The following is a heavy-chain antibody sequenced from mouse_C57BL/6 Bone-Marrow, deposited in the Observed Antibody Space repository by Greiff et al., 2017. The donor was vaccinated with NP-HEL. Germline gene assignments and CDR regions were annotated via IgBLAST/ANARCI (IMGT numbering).Heavy chain of an antibody. Sequence: QVQLQQSGAELARPGASVKLSCKASGYTFTSYGISWVKQRTGQGLEWIGEIYPRSGNTYYNEKFKGKATLTADKSSSTAYMELRSLTSDDSAVYFCARWTSTIVKCWYYYAMDYWGQGTSVTVSS. CDR3: ARWTSTIVKCWYYYAMDY. J-gene: IGHJ4*01. CDR1: GYTFTSYG. V-gene: IGHV1-81*01. D-gene: IGHD2-5*01. CDR2: IYPRSGNT.